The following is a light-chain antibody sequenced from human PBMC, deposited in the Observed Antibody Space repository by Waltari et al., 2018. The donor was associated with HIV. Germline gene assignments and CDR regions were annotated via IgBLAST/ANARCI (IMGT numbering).Light chain of an antibody. J-gene: IGLJ1*01. CDR1: STDVGSRDR. Sequence: QSALTQPASLSGSPGQSITISCSGTSTDVGSRDRVSWYQQYPGKVPTLLLYEVTKRPSGASSRFSGSKSGNTASLTISGLRAEDEADYYCYSYSDTTTSYIFGSGTKVTV. CDR3: YSYSDTTTSYI. CDR2: EVT. V-gene: IGLV2-23*02.